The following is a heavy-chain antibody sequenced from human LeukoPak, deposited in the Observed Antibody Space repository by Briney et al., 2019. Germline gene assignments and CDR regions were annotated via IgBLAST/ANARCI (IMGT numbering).Heavy chain of an antibody. D-gene: IGHD6-19*01. Sequence: GGSLRLSCAASGFTFSSYAMSWVRQAPGKGLEWVSAISGSGGSTYYADSVKGRFTISRDNSKNTLYLQMNSLRAEDTAVYYCATGIAVAGPVANDAFDIWGQGTMVTVSS. CDR2: ISGSGGST. CDR1: GFTFSSYA. J-gene: IGHJ3*02. CDR3: ATGIAVAGPVANDAFDI. V-gene: IGHV3-23*01.